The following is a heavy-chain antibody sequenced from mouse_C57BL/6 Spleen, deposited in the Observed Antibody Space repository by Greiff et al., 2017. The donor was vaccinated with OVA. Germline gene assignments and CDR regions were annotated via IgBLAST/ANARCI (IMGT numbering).Heavy chain of an antibody. CDR3: ARQWGGYDDGRHYFDY. CDR1: GFTFSSYG. CDR2: ISSGGSYT. D-gene: IGHD2-2*01. V-gene: IGHV5-6*01. J-gene: IGHJ2*01. Sequence: EVMLVESGGDLVKPGGSLKLSCAASGFTFSSYGMSWVRQTPDKRLEWVATISSGGSYTYYPDSVKGRFTISRDNAKNTLYLQMSSLKSEDTAMYYCARQWGGYDDGRHYFDYWGQGTTLTVSS.